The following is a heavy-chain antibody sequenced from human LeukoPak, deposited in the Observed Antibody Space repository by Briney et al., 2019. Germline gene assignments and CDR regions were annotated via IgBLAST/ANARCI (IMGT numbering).Heavy chain of an antibody. CDR3: AKEGVGYISGWYEGGFDY. Sequence: GGSLRLSCAASGFTFSSYAMSWVRQAPGKGLEWVSAISGSGGSTYYADSVKGRFTISRDNSKNTLYLQMNSLRAEDTAVYYCAKEGVGYISGWYEGGFDYWGQGTLVTVSS. V-gene: IGHV3-23*01. CDR1: GFTFSSYA. J-gene: IGHJ4*02. D-gene: IGHD6-19*01. CDR2: ISGSGGST.